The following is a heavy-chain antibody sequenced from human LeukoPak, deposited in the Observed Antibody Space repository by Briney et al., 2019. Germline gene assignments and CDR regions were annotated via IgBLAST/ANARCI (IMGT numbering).Heavy chain of an antibody. V-gene: IGHV4-4*02. J-gene: IGHJ3*02. CDR3: ASQRITIFRGAFDI. CDR2: IYHSGST. D-gene: IGHD3-9*01. Sequence: SGTLSLTCAVSGGFISSSNWWSWVRQPPGKGLEWIGEIYHSGSTNYNPSLKSRVTISVDKSKNQFSLKLSSVTAADTAVYYCASQRITIFRGAFDIWGQGTMVTVSS. CDR1: GGFISSSNW.